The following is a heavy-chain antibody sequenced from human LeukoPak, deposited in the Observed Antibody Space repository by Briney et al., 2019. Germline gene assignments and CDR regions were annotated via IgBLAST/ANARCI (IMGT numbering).Heavy chain of an antibody. CDR1: GGSISSYY. D-gene: IGHD2-15*01. CDR2: IYYTGST. V-gene: IGHV4-59*12. J-gene: IGHJ4*02. Sequence: PSETLSLTCTVSGGSISSYYWSWIRQPPGEGLEWIGYIYYTGSTNYNPSLKSRVTISVDTSKNQFSLKLSSVTAADTAAYYCASPLGYCSGGSCPGLDYWGQGTLVTVSS. CDR3: ASPLGYCSGGSCPGLDY.